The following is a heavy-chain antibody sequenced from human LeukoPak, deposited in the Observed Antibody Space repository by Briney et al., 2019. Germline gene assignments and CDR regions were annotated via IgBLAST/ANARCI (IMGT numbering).Heavy chain of an antibody. CDR1: GYSFTSYW. V-gene: IGHV5-51*01. CDR3: ARRAGSIDDFWSGSFDY. J-gene: IGHJ4*02. D-gene: IGHD3-3*01. Sequence: GESLKISCKGPGYSFTSYWIGWVRQMPGKGLEWMGIIYPGDSDTRYSPSFQGQVTISADKSISTAYLQWSSLKASDTAMYYCARRAGSIDDFWSGSFDYWGQGTLVTVSS. CDR2: IYPGDSDT.